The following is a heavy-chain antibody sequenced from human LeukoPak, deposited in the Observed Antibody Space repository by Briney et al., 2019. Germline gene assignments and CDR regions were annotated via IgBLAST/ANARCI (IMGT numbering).Heavy chain of an antibody. Sequence: GGSLRLSCTASGLTVSSNYMSWVRQAPGKGLEWVSIINSGGTTHYADSVRGRFTVSRDDSKNTVYLQMNNLRTEDTAVYYCARAPTITTIFDYWGQGTLVTVSS. CDR1: GLTVSSNY. D-gene: IGHD4-11*01. CDR3: ARAPTITTIFDY. CDR2: INSGGTT. V-gene: IGHV3-53*01. J-gene: IGHJ4*02.